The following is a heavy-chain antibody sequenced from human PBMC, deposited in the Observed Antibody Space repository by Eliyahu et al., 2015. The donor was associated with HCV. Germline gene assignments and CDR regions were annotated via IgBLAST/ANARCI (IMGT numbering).Heavy chain of an antibody. CDR3: THRPIVATIGENYFDY. Sequence: QITLKESGPTLVKPTQTLTLTCTFSGFSLSSSGMGVGWIRQPPGKALEWLALIYWNDDKRYSLSXKTRLTITKDTSKNQVVLRMTDMDPVDTATYYCTHRPIVATIGENYFDYWGQGTLVTVSS. CDR1: GFSLSSSGMG. D-gene: IGHD5-12*01. CDR2: IYWNDDK. J-gene: IGHJ4*02. V-gene: IGHV2-5*01.